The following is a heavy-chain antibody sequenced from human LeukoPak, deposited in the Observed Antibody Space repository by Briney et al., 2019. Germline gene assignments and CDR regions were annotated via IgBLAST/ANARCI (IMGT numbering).Heavy chain of an antibody. J-gene: IGHJ4*02. CDR3: ARGFMVTGPNFDY. CDR2: VSAYNGNT. CDR1: GYTFTTYG. Sequence: ASVKVSCKASGYTFTTYGINWVRQAPGQGLEWMGWVSAYNGNTNYPQKLQGRVTMTTDTSTSTAYMELRSLRSDDTAVYYCARGFMVTGPNFDYWGQGTLVTVSS. V-gene: IGHV1-18*01. D-gene: IGHD5-18*01.